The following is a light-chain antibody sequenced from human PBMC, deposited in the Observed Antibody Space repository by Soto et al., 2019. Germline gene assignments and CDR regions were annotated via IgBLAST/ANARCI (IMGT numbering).Light chain of an antibody. J-gene: IGKJ5*01. V-gene: IGKV3-20*01. CDR2: GAS. CDR1: QSVSSSY. CDR3: QQYDNSPIT. Sequence: EIVLKQSPGTLSLSPGERATLSCRASQSVSSSYLAWYQQKPGQAPRLLIYGASSRATGIPDRFSGSGSGTEFTLTISRLEPEDFAVYYCQQYDNSPITFGQGTRLEIK.